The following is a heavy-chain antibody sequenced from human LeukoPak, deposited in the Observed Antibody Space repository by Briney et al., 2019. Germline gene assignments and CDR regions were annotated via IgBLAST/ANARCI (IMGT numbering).Heavy chain of an antibody. D-gene: IGHD3-22*01. Sequence: GRSLRLSCAASGFTFSSYGMHWVRQAPGKGLEWVAVISYDGSNKYYADSVKGRFTISGDNSMNTLYLQMNSLRAEDTAVYYCAKDAGAEYYYDSSGITDYWGQGTLVTVSS. CDR1: GFTFSSYG. J-gene: IGHJ4*02. V-gene: IGHV3-30*18. CDR3: AKDAGAEYYYDSSGITDY. CDR2: ISYDGSNK.